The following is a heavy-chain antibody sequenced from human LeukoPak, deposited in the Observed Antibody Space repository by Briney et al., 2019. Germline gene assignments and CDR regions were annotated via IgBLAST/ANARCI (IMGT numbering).Heavy chain of an antibody. J-gene: IGHJ4*02. CDR2: IYTSGST. Sequence: SETLSLTCTVSGGSISSYYWSWIRQPAGKGLEWIGRIYTSGSTNYNPSLKSRVTMSGDTSKNQFSLKLSSVTAADTAVYYCARGRAAAGKLDYWGQGTLVTVSS. CDR3: ARGRAAAGKLDY. V-gene: IGHV4-4*07. D-gene: IGHD6-13*01. CDR1: GGSISSYY.